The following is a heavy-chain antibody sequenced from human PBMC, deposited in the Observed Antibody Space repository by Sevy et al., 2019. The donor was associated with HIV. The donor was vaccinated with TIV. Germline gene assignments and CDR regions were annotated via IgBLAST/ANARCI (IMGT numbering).Heavy chain of an antibody. CDR3: ARLSVYYYDSSGYYTTGNAFDI. CDR1: GFTVSNSY. Sequence: GGSLRLSCAASGFTVSNSYMSWVRQAPGKGLEWVSIIYSGVTTSYADSVRGRFTISRDNSKNTLSLQMNSLRAEDTAVYYCARLSVYYYDSSGYYTTGNAFDIWGQGTMVTGS. D-gene: IGHD3-22*01. V-gene: IGHV3-53*01. CDR2: IYSGVTT. J-gene: IGHJ3*02.